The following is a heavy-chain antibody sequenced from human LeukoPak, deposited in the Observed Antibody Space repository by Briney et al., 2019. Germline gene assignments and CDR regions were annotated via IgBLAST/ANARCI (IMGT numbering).Heavy chain of an antibody. V-gene: IGHV4-34*01. Sequence: SETLSLTCAVYGGSFSGYYWSWIRQPPGKGLEWIGYIYHSGSTYYNPSLKSRVTISVDRSKNQFSLKLSSVTAADTAVYYCARVELGMGNWFDPWGQGTLVTVSS. CDR3: ARVELGMGNWFDP. CDR1: GGSFSGYY. D-gene: IGHD7-27*01. CDR2: IYHSGST. J-gene: IGHJ5*02.